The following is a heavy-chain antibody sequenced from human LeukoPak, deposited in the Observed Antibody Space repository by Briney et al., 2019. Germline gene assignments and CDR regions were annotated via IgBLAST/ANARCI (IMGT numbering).Heavy chain of an antibody. D-gene: IGHD4-17*01. Sequence: SETLSLTCTVSGGSISSGSYYWSWIRQPAGKGLEWIGRIYTSGSTNYNPSLKSRVTISVDTSKNQFSLKLSSVTAADTAVYYCARGADYGDYPYYFDYWGQGTLVTVSS. CDR2: IYTSGST. V-gene: IGHV4-61*02. CDR3: ARGADYGDYPYYFDY. CDR1: GGSISSGSYY. J-gene: IGHJ4*02.